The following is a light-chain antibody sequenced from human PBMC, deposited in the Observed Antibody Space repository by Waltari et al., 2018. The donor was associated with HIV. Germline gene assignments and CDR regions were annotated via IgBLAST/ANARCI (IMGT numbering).Light chain of an antibody. CDR1: SSNIGRNY. Sequence: QSVMTQPPSASGTPGQRVTISCSGSSSNIGRNYVNWYQQRPGTTPKLHIYRNNPRPSGVPDRFSGSKSGTSASLAISGLRSEDEADYYCAAWDDSLSGSWVFGGGTQVTVL. CDR3: AAWDDSLSGSWV. V-gene: IGLV1-47*01. CDR2: RNN. J-gene: IGLJ3*02.